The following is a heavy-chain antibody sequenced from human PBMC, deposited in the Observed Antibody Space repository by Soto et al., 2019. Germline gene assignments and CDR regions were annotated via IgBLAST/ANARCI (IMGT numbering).Heavy chain of an antibody. D-gene: IGHD2-15*01. CDR2: IYTSGST. Sequence: SETLSLTCTVSGGSISSYYWSWIRQPAGKGLEWIGRIYTSGSTNYSPSLKSRVTMSVDTSKNQFSLKLSSVTAADTAVYYCARESIFDGYCSGGSCYSPYDYWGQGTLVTVS. V-gene: IGHV4-4*07. CDR3: ARESIFDGYCSGGSCYSPYDY. CDR1: GGSISSYY. J-gene: IGHJ4*02.